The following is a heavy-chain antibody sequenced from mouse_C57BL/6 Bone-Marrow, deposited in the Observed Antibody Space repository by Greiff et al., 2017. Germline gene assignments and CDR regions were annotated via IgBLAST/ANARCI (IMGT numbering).Heavy chain of an antibody. Sequence: VQLQQPGAELVKPGASVKMSCKASGYTFTSYWITWVKQRPGQGLEWIGDIYPGSGSTNYNEKVKSKATLTVDTSSSTAYMQLSSLTSEDSAVYYCARRAYSNYPYYAMDYWGQGTSVTVSS. J-gene: IGHJ4*01. D-gene: IGHD2-5*01. V-gene: IGHV1-55*01. CDR3: ARRAYSNYPYYAMDY. CDR1: GYTFTSYW. CDR2: IYPGSGST.